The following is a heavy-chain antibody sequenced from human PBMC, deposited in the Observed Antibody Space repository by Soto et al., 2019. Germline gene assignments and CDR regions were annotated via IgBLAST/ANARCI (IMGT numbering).Heavy chain of an antibody. CDR2: IYYSGST. Sequence: SLTCTLCGGSISSGGYYWSWIRQHPGKGLEWIGYIYYSGSTYYNPSLKSRVTISVDTSKNQFSLKLSSVTAADTAVYYCARAEDLGWFDPWGQGTLVTVSS. CDR3: ARAEDLGWFDP. V-gene: IGHV4-31*03. CDR1: GGSISSGGYY. J-gene: IGHJ5*02.